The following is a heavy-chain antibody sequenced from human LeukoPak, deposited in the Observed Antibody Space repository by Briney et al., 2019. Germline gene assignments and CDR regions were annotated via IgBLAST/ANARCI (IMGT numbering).Heavy chain of an antibody. V-gene: IGHV3-30-3*01. J-gene: IGHJ4*02. CDR2: ISYDGSNK. CDR3: ASFGISWRSSY. Sequence: GRSLRLSCAASGFTFSSYAMPWVRQAPGKGLEWVAVISYDGSNKYYADSVKGRFTISRDNVNNMLYLHMNSLRAEDTAVYYCASFGISWRSSYWGQGTLVTVSS. D-gene: IGHD2-21*01. CDR1: GFTFSSYA.